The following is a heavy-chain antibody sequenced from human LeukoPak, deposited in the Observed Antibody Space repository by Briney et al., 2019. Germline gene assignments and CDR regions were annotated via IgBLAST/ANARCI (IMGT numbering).Heavy chain of an antibody. CDR3: ARAPHYYDSSGHGFDP. J-gene: IGHJ5*02. D-gene: IGHD3-22*01. V-gene: IGHV4-39*07. Sequence: KPSETLSLTCTVSGGSISSSSYYWGWIRQPPGKGLEWIGSIYHSGSTYYNPSLKSRVTISVDTSKNQFSLKLSSVTAADTAVYYCARAPHYYDSSGHGFDPWGQGTLVTVSS. CDR2: IYHSGST. CDR1: GGSISSSSYY.